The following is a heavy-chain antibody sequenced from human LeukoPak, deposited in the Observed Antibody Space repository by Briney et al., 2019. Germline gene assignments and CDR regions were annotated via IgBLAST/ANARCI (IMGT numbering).Heavy chain of an antibody. CDR1: GFTINTFT. J-gene: IGHJ4*02. D-gene: IGHD6-19*01. Sequence: PGGSLRLSCAASGFTINTFTMNWVRQAPGKGLEWVSTIRGAEGGTYYADSVKGRSTISRDNFENTLYLQMNYLREEDTALYYCAKAFSSGWSPFDYWGQGALVTVSS. CDR3: AKAFSSGWSPFDY. CDR2: IRGAEGGT. V-gene: IGHV3-23*01.